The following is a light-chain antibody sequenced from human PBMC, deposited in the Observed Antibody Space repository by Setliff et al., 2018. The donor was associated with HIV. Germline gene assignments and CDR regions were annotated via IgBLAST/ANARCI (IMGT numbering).Light chain of an antibody. CDR2: EVS. J-gene: IGLJ2*01. Sequence: QSALTQPASVSGSPGQSITISCSGTRSDVGDYNFVSWYQQYPGRAPKLLIYEVSNRPPGVSARFAGSKFGNTASLTISGLQDEDEAYYYCCSYRSSDTLGFGGGTKVTVL. V-gene: IGLV2-14*03. CDR3: CSYRSSDTLG. CDR1: RSDVGDYNF.